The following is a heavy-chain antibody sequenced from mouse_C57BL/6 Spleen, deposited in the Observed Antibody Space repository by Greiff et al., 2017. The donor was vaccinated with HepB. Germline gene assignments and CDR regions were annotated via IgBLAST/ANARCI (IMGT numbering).Heavy chain of an antibody. CDR1: GFTFSDYG. D-gene: IGHD2-2*01. Sequence: EVKLVESGGGLVKPGGSLKLSCAASGFTFSDYGMHWVRQAPEKGLEWVAYISSGSSTIYYADTVKGRFTISRDNAKNTLFLQMTSLRSEDTAMYYCASEGIYYGYDRPGYFDYWGQSTTLTVSS. J-gene: IGHJ2*01. V-gene: IGHV5-17*01. CDR3: ASEGIYYGYDRPGYFDY. CDR2: ISSGSSTI.